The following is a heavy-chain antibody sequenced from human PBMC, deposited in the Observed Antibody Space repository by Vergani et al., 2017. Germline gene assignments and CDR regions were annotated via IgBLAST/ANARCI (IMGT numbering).Heavy chain of an antibody. V-gene: IGHV4-34*01. CDR3: ARAIVLAAAGNKFSYYFDY. CDR1: GGSFSGYY. CDR2: INHSGST. Sequence: QVQLQQWGAGLLKPSETLSLTCAVYGGSFSGYYWSWIRHPPGTGLEWLGEINHSGSTNYDPSLKSRVTISVDTSKNQFSLKLSSVTAADTAVYYCARAIVLAAAGNKFSYYFDYWGQGTLVTVSS. D-gene: IGHD6-13*01. J-gene: IGHJ4*02.